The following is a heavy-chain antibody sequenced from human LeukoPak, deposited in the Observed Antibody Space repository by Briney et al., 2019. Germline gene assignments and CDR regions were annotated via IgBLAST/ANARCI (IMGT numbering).Heavy chain of an antibody. Sequence: PSQTLSLTCAISGDSVSSNTAAWNWVRQSPSRGLEWLGRTFYRSKWYYEYAVSMQSRITINPDTSKNQFSLQLNSVTPEDTAVYYCARKYSSSWYDALDIWGQGTMVTVSS. CDR1: GDSVSSNTAA. V-gene: IGHV6-1*01. J-gene: IGHJ3*02. CDR3: ARKYSSSWYDALDI. D-gene: IGHD6-13*01. CDR2: TFYRSKWYY.